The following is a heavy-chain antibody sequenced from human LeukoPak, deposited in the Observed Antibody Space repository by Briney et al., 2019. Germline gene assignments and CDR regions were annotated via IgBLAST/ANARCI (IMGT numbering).Heavy chain of an antibody. D-gene: IGHD4-23*01. CDR2: INPNSGGT. J-gene: IGHJ4*02. Sequence: GASVKVSCKASGYTFTGYYMHWVRQAPGQGLEWMGWINPNSGGTNYAQKFQGRVTMTRDTSISTAYMELSRLRSDDTAVYYCARALSGGNARADEYWGQGTLVTVSS. V-gene: IGHV1-2*02. CDR1: GYTFTGYY. CDR3: ARALSGGNARADEY.